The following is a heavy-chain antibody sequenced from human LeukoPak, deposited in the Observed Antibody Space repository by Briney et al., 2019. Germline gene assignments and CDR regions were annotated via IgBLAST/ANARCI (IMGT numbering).Heavy chain of an antibody. CDR2: ISSSGDTI. Sequence: GGSLRLSCAASGFTFSSLEMNWVRQAPGKGLEWVSYISSSGDTIYYADSVKGRFTISRDNSKNTLYLQMNSLRAEDTAVYYCARDLDPDTYYYDSSGYRDYGMDVWGQGTTVTVSS. CDR3: ARDLDPDTYYYDSSGYRDYGMDV. CDR1: GFTFSSLE. J-gene: IGHJ6*02. D-gene: IGHD3-22*01. V-gene: IGHV3-48*03.